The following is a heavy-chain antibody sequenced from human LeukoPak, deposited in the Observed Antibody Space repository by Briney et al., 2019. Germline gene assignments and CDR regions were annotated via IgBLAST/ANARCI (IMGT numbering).Heavy chain of an antibody. CDR3: AKDGQSFNSMYDYFDS. V-gene: IGHV3-23*01. Sequence: GGSLRLSCAASGFTFSSYALSWVRQAPGKGLEWVSVISASGGTTYYADSVKGRFTISRDTSKDTVYLQMHSLRAEDTAVYYCAKDGQSFNSMYDYFDSWGQGTLVTVTS. CDR2: ISASGGTT. J-gene: IGHJ4*02. CDR1: GFTFSSYA. D-gene: IGHD2-8*01.